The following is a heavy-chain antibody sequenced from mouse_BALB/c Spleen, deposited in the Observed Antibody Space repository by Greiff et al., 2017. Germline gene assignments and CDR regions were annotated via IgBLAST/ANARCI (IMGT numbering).Heavy chain of an antibody. Sequence: EVQLVESGPSLVKPSQTLSLTCSVTGDSITSGYWNWIRKFPGNKLEYMGYISYSGSTYYNPSLKSRISITRDTSKNQYYLQLNSVTTEDTATYYCARSTDLLLRYYAMDYWGQGTSVTVSS. D-gene: IGHD1-1*01. CDR3: ARSTDLLLRYYAMDY. V-gene: IGHV3-8*02. J-gene: IGHJ4*01. CDR2: ISYSGST. CDR1: GDSITSGY.